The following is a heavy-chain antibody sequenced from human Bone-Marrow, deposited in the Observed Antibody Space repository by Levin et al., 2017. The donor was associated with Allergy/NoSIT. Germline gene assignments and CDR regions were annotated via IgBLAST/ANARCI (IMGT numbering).Heavy chain of an antibody. CDR1: GFTFSSYA. D-gene: IGHD3-22*01. CDR2: ISGSGGST. V-gene: IGHV3-23*01. Sequence: GGSLRLSCAASGFTFSSYAMSWVRQAPGKGLEWVSAISGSGGSTYYADSVKGRFTISRDNSKNTLYLQMNSLRAEDTAVYYCAKGYYYDSSGYYYALDAFDIWGQGTMVTVSS. J-gene: IGHJ3*02. CDR3: AKGYYYDSSGYYYALDAFDI.